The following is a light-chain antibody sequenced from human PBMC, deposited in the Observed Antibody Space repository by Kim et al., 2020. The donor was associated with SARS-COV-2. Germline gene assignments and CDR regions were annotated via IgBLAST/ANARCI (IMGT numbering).Light chain of an antibody. V-gene: IGLV2-14*01. Sequence: GQSITITCTGTSSDVGGYNYVSWYQQHPGKAPKVMIYEVNNRPAGVPDRFSGSKSGNTASLTISGLQAEDEAEYYCASLTSISTLIFGGGTQLTVL. CDR2: EVN. CDR3: ASLTSISTLI. J-gene: IGLJ2*01. CDR1: SSDVGGYNY.